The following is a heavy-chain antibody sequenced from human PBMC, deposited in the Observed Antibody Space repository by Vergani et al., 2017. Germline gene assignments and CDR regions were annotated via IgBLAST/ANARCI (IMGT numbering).Heavy chain of an antibody. Sequence: QVQLQESGPGLVKPSQTLSLTCTVSGGSISSGDYYWSWIRQPPGKGLEWIGYIHYSGSTNYNPSLKSRVTISVDTSKNQFSLKLSSVTAADPAVYYCARGLHLAVAKKTAEYFQHWGQGTLVTVSS. CDR2: IHYSGST. CDR3: ARGLHLAVAKKTAEYFQH. V-gene: IGHV4-30-4*01. CDR1: GGSISSGDYY. D-gene: IGHD6-19*01. J-gene: IGHJ1*01.